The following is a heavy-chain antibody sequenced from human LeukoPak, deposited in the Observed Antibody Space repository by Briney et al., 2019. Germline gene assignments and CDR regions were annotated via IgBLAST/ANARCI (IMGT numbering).Heavy chain of an antibody. CDR2: IYYSGST. J-gene: IGHJ4*02. CDR1: GGSLSSYY. V-gene: IGHV4-59*12. CDR3: ARDAVRGGFDY. D-gene: IGHD3-10*02. Sequence: SETLSLTCTVSGGSLSSYYWSWIRQPPGKGLEWIGYIYYSGSTNYNPSLKSRVTISVDTSKNQFSLKLSSVTAADTAVYYCARDAVRGGFDYWGQGTLVTVSS.